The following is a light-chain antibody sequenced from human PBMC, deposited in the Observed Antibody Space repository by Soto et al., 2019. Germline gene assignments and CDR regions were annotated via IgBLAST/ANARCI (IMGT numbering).Light chain of an antibody. CDR3: QQYNSWPET. Sequence: DIVITHSPGTLSVSPGERATLFCRASQGVRSSLAWYQQKPGQAPRLFIYDASTRATGIPARFSGSGSGTEFTLTISSLQSEDFAVYYCQQYNSWPETFGQGTKVDIK. CDR2: DAS. J-gene: IGKJ1*01. V-gene: IGKV3-15*01. CDR1: QGVRSS.